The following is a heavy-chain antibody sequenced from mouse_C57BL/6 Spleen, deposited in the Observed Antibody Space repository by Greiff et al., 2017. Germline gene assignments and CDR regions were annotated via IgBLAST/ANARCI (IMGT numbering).Heavy chain of an antibody. CDR2: IDPSDSDT. CDR3: ARGLLSSGCAD. V-gene: IGHV1-52*01. D-gene: IGHD2-10*01. J-gene: IGHJ3*01. Sequence: QVQLQQPGAELVRPGSSVKLSCKASGYTFTSYWMHWVKQRPIQGLEWIGNIDPSDSDTHYNQQFKDKATLPVDKSSSTAYMQVSSLTSEDSAVYYGARGLLSSGCADWGQGTLVTVSA. CDR1: GYTFTSYW.